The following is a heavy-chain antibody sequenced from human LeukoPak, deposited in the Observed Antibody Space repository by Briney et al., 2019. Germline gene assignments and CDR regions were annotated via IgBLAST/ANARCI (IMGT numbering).Heavy chain of an antibody. CDR1: GGSISSDTYS. J-gene: IGHJ5*02. Sequence: SQTLSLTSTVSGGSISSDTYSWSWVRQPAGKGLEWIGRIYTSGSTNYNPSLKSRVTISVDTSKNQFSLKLNSVTAADTAFYYCARAGGLGTYYPNWFDPWGQGTLVTVSS. CDR2: IYTSGST. D-gene: IGHD3-10*01. CDR3: ARAGGLGTYYPNWFDP. V-gene: IGHV4-61*02.